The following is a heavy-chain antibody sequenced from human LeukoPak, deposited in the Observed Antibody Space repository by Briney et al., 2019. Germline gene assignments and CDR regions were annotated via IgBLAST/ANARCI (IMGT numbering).Heavy chain of an antibody. CDR3: AKVDCSGGSCYYYYGMDV. CDR2: ISYDGSNK. CDR1: GFSFSNYA. V-gene: IGHV3-30*04. D-gene: IGHD2-15*01. Sequence: GGSLRLSCSASGFSFSNYATHWVRQAPGKGLEWVAVISYDGSNKYYADSVKGRFTISRDNSKNTLYLQMNSLRAEDTAVYYCAKVDCSGGSCYYYYGMDVWGQGTTVTVSS. J-gene: IGHJ6*02.